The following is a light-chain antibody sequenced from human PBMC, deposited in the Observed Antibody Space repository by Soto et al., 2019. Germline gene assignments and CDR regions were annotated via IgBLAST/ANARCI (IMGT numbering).Light chain of an antibody. CDR3: QVWDSIIDHPV. V-gene: IGLV3-21*02. CDR2: DDS. CDR1: NIGSKS. Sequence: SYELTQPPSVSVAPGQTARITCGGNNIGSKSVHWYQQKPGQAPVLVVYDDSDRPSGLPERFSGSNSGNTATLTISRVEAGDEADYYCQVWDSIIDHPVFGGGTKLTVL. J-gene: IGLJ3*02.